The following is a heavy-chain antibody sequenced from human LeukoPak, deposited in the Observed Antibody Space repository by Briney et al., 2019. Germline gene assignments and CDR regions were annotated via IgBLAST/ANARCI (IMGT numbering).Heavy chain of an antibody. CDR2: ISGSGGTT. J-gene: IGHJ4*02. CDR1: GFTFSSYG. Sequence: GGSLRLSCAASGFTFSSYGMSWVRQAPGKGLEWVSAISGSGGTTFYADSVKGRFTISRDNSKNTLSLQMNSLRAEDTALYYCAPSARAAVVGYWGQGTLGTVSS. D-gene: IGHD6-25*01. V-gene: IGHV3-23*01. CDR3: APSARAAVVGY.